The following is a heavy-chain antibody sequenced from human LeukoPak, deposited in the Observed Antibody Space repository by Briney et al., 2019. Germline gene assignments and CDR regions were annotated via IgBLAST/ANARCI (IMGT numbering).Heavy chain of an antibody. J-gene: IGHJ3*02. Sequence: PSETLSLTCTYSDGSINSYYWSWIRQSPGKGLEWIGYVHYSGSTNYNPSLKSRVTISVDTSKKQVSLKLNSVTAVDTAVYYCARATGTTRNAFDIWGQGTMVTVSS. V-gene: IGHV4-59*01. D-gene: IGHD1-7*01. CDR1: DGSINSYY. CDR3: ARATGTTRNAFDI. CDR2: VHYSGST.